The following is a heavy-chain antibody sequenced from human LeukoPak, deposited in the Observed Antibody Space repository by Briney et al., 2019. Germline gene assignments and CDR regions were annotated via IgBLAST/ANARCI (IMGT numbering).Heavy chain of an antibody. CDR2: LYYSGST. CDR1: GGSISSSSYY. V-gene: IGHV4-39*07. D-gene: IGHD1-26*01. CDR3: ARDHYGYYDAFDI. J-gene: IGHJ3*02. Sequence: SETLSLTCTVSGGSISSSSYYWGWIRQSPGKGLEWIGTLYYSGSTHYNPSLKSRVTISVDTSKTQFSLNLSSVTAADTAVYYCARDHYGYYDAFDIWGQGTMFTVSS.